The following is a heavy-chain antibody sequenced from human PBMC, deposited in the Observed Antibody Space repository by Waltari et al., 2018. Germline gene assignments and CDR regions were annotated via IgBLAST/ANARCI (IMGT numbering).Heavy chain of an antibody. Sequence: EVQLVESGGGLVKPGGSLRLSCSASGFSFSSYWMHWVRQAPGKGLVWGSRIIADGHTTGYADFVKGRVTISRDNAKNTLNLQMNSLRAEDTAVYYCASSGSSTPVYYWGQGTPVTVSS. J-gene: IGHJ4*02. CDR1: GFSFSSYW. CDR3: ASSGSSTPVYY. V-gene: IGHV3-74*01. D-gene: IGHD3-10*01. CDR2: IIADGHTT.